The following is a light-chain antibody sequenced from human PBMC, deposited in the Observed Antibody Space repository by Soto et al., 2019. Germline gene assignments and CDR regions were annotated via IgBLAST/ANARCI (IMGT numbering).Light chain of an antibody. CDR3: SSYTSSSTVV. CDR2: DVS. J-gene: IGLJ2*01. CDR1: SSDVGAYNY. Sequence: QSALTQPASVSGSPGQSITISCTGASSDVGAYNYVSWYQQHPGKAPKLMIYDVSNRPSGVSNRFSGSKSGNTASLTISGLQAEDEADYYGSSYTSSSTVVFGGGTKLTVL. V-gene: IGLV2-14*01.